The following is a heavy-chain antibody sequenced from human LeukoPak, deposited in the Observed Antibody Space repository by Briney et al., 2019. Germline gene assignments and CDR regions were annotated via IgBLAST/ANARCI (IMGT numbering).Heavy chain of an antibody. CDR1: GFTFSSYA. D-gene: IGHD5-12*01. CDR3: ARVEYSGWNLEY. V-gene: IGHV3-23*01. CDR2: ISGSGGST. J-gene: IGHJ4*02. Sequence: PGGSLRLSCAASGFTFSSYAMSWVRQAPGKGLEWVSAISGSGGSTYYADSVKGRFTISRDDAKNSLYVQMNSLRDEDTAVYYCARVEYSGWNLEYWGQGTLVTVSS.